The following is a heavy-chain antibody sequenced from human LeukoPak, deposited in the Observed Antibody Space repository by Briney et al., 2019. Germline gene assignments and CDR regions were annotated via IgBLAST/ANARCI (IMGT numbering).Heavy chain of an antibody. D-gene: IGHD6-13*01. V-gene: IGHV3-23*01. J-gene: IGHJ4*02. Sequence: PGGSLRLSCAASGFTFSSYAMSWVRQAPGKGLEWVSAISGSGGSTYYADSVKGRFTISRDNSKNTLYLQMNSLRAEDTALYYCAEESVRYSSSGEGQKWGQGTLVTVSS. CDR1: GFTFSSYA. CDR2: ISGSGGST. CDR3: AEESVRYSSSGEGQK.